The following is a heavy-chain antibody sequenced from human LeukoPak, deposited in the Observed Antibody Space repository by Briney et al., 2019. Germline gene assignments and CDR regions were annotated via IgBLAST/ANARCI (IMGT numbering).Heavy chain of an antibody. CDR2: IYYSGST. Sequence: PSETLSLTCTVSGGPISSYYWSWIRQPPGKGPEWIGYIYYSGSTNYNPSLKSRVTISVDTSKNQFSLKLSSVTAADTAVYYCARGPRITMVRGVRLNDAFDIWGQGTMVTVSS. D-gene: IGHD3-10*01. V-gene: IGHV4-59*01. CDR3: ARGPRITMVRGVRLNDAFDI. J-gene: IGHJ3*02. CDR1: GGPISSYY.